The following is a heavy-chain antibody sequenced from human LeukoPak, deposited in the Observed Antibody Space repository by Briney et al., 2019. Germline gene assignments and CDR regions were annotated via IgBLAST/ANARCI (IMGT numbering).Heavy chain of an antibody. CDR3: ASESGIAAAGL. J-gene: IGHJ3*01. D-gene: IGHD6-13*01. V-gene: IGHV3-7*01. CDR1: GFTFSSYW. CDR2: IKQDGSEK. Sequence: GGSLRLSCAASGFTFSSYWMSWVRQAPGKGLEWVANIKQDGSEKYYVDSAKGRFTISRDNAKNSLYLQMNSLRAEDTAVYYCASESGIAAAGLWGQGTMVTVSS.